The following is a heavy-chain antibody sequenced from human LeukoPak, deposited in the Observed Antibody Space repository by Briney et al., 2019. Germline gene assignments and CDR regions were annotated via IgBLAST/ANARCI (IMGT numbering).Heavy chain of an antibody. D-gene: IGHD3-3*01. V-gene: IGHV1-18*04. CDR2: ISAYNGNT. J-gene: IGHJ4*02. CDR1: GYSFTDYY. CDR3: ASQNDFWSGYAH. Sequence: ASVKVSCKTSGYSFTDYYMHWVRQAPGQGLEWMGWISAYNGNTNYAQKLQGRVTMTTDTSTSTAYMELRSLRSDDTAVYYCASQNDFWSGYAHWGQGTLVTVSS.